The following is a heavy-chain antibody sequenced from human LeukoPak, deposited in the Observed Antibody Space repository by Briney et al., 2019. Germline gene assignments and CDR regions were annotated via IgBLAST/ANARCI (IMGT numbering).Heavy chain of an antibody. V-gene: IGHV3-23*01. D-gene: IGHD5-18*01. J-gene: IGHJ4*02. Sequence: SGGSLRLSCAASGFTFSSYAMSWVRQAPGKGLEWVSAVSGSGGSTYYADSVKGRFTISRDNSKNTLYLQMSSLRVEDTAVYYCARGPETAMVPRYWGQGTLVTVSS. CDR2: VSGSGGST. CDR1: GFTFSSYA. CDR3: ARGPETAMVPRY.